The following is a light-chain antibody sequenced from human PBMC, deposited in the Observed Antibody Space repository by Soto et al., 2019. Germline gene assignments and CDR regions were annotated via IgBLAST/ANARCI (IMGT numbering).Light chain of an antibody. CDR1: SSDVGSYNL. V-gene: IGLV2-23*03. CDR3: CSSAGPSGFPYV. Sequence: QSALTQPASVSGSPGQSITISCTGTSSDVGSYNLVSWYQQHPGKAPKLMIYEGSKRPSGVSDRFSGSKSGNTASLTISGLQADDEADYYSCSSAGPSGFPYVFGSGTKAAVL. J-gene: IGLJ1*01. CDR2: EGS.